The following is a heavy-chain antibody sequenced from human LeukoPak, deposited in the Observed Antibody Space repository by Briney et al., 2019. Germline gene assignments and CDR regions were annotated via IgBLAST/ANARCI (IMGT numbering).Heavy chain of an antibody. D-gene: IGHD3-22*01. V-gene: IGHV3-74*01. Sequence: GGSLRLSCAASGFSFSSYWMHWVRQAPGKGLVWASRIKSDGKTNYADSVKGRFTISRDNAKNTVSLQMNSLRAEDTGVYYCARAPSEIGGYYPEYFRHWGQGTLVTVSS. J-gene: IGHJ1*01. CDR1: GFSFSSYW. CDR2: IKSDGKT. CDR3: ARAPSEIGGYYPEYFRH.